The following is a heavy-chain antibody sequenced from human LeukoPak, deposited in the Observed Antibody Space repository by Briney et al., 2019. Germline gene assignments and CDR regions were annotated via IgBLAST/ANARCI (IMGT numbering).Heavy chain of an antibody. CDR3: ARVQAYYYDSSGSPLDAFDI. V-gene: IGHV4-4*02. CDR1: GGSISSSNW. D-gene: IGHD3-22*01. Sequence: SETLSLTCAVSGGSISSSNWWSWVRQPPGKGLEWIGEIYHSGSTNYNPSLKSRVTVSVDKSKNQFSLKLSSVTAADTAVYYCARVQAYYYDSSGSPLDAFDIWGQGTMVTVSS. J-gene: IGHJ3*02. CDR2: IYHSGST.